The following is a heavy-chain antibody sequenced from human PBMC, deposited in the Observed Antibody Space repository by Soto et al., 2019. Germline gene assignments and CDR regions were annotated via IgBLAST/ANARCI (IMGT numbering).Heavy chain of an antibody. CDR1: GFTFSSYA. CDR3: AKKALGYCSSPSCYGYVFWSGSEDLYFDY. CDR2: ISGSGGST. Sequence: GGSLRLSCAASGFTFSSYAMSWVRQAPGKGLEWVSAISGSGGSTYYADSVKGRFTISRDNSKNTLYLQMNSLRAEDTAVYYCAKKALGYCSSPSCYGYVFWSGSEDLYFDYWGQGPLVTLSS. V-gene: IGHV3-23*01. J-gene: IGHJ4*02. D-gene: IGHD2-2*01.